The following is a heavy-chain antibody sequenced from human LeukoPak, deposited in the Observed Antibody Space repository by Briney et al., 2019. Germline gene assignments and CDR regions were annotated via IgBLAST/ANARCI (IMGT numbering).Heavy chain of an antibody. V-gene: IGHV1-18*01. D-gene: IGHD6-6*01. J-gene: IGHJ4*02. Sequence: ASVKVSCKASGYDFINYGISWVRQAPGQGLEWMGWRSIYNGNTDYKLQGRVTMTTDTSTSTAYMELRSLRSDDTAVYYCARGGPFPSSSSSREYYLDYWGQGTLVTVSS. CDR3: ARGGPFPSSSSSREYYLDY. CDR1: GYDFINYG. CDR2: RSIYNGNT.